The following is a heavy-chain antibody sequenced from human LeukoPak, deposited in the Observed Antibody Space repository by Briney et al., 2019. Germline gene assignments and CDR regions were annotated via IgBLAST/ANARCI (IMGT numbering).Heavy chain of an antibody. V-gene: IGHV1-46*01. Sequence: GASVKVSCKASGYTFTSYYMHWVRQAPGQGLEWMGIINPSGGTTTCAPKFQGRVTMTRDTSTSTVYMELSSLRSEDTAVYYCARGGTDYYDSSGFSGYWGQGALVTVSS. D-gene: IGHD3-22*01. CDR2: INPSGGTT. CDR3: ARGGTDYYDSSGFSGY. J-gene: IGHJ4*02. CDR1: GYTFTSYY.